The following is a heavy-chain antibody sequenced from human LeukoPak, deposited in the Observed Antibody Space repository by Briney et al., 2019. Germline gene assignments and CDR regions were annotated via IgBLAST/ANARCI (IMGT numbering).Heavy chain of an antibody. CDR1: GGSISSYY. CDR3: ARQNCSGGSCYSYYYYGMDV. V-gene: IGHV4-59*01. J-gene: IGHJ6*02. Sequence: SETLSLTCTVSGGSISSYYWSWIRQPPGKGLEWIGYIYYSGSTNYNPSLKSRVTISVDTSKNQFSLKLNSVTAADTAVYYCARQNCSGGSCYSYYYYGMDVWGQGTTVTVSS. D-gene: IGHD2-15*01. CDR2: IYYSGST.